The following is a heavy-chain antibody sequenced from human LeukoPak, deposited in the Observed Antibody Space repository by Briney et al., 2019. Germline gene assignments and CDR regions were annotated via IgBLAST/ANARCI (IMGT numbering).Heavy chain of an antibody. D-gene: IGHD2-2*01. J-gene: IGHJ4*02. CDR2: ISDYNGNT. CDR3: ARVLPGYCYSASCYAFEY. CDR1: GFTFTSYG. V-gene: IGHV1-18*01. Sequence: ASVKVSCKAYGFTFTSYGICWVRQAPGQGLEWMGWISDYNGNTDYAQKFQGRVTMTTDTSTSTAYMELKSLRSDDTAVYYCARVLPGYCYSASCYAFEYWGQGTLVTVSS.